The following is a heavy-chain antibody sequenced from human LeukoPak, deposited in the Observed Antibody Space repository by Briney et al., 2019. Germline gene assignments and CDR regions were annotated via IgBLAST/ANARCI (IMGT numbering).Heavy chain of an antibody. Sequence: GGSLRLSCAASGFTFSSYGMHWVRRAPGKGLEWVAVIWYDGSNKYYADSVKGRFTISRDNSKNTLYLQMNSLRAEDTAVYYCARDSGYSYGGGYYYGMDVWGQGTTVTVSS. CDR1: GFTFSSYG. J-gene: IGHJ6*02. CDR2: IWYDGSNK. D-gene: IGHD5-18*01. CDR3: ARDSGYSYGGGYYYGMDV. V-gene: IGHV3-33*01.